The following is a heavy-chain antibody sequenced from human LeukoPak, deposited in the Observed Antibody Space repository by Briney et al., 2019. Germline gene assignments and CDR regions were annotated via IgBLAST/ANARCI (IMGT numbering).Heavy chain of an antibody. CDR3: ARHGQFSYAIDY. CDR2: IYPGDSDT. D-gene: IGHD5-18*01. J-gene: IGHJ4*02. V-gene: IGHV5-51*01. CDR1: GYTFSSYW. Sequence: GESLKISCKASGYTFSSYWIGWVRQMPGKGLEWMGIIYPGDSDTRYSSSFHGQVTISADKSISTAYLQWSSLKASDTAMYYCARHGQFSYAIDYWGQGTLVTVSS.